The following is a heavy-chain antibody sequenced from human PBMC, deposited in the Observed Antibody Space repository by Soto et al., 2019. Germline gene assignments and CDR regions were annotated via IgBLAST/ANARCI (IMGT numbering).Heavy chain of an antibody. Sequence: SETLSLTCAVSGGSISSGGYSWGWIRQPPGKGLEWIGYIYHSGSTYYNPSLKSRVTISVDRSKNQFSLKLSSVTAADTTVYYCARGAPVRFDPWGQGTLVTVSS. CDR3: ARGAPVRFDP. J-gene: IGHJ5*02. CDR1: GGSISSGGYS. CDR2: IYHSGST. D-gene: IGHD2-8*01. V-gene: IGHV4-30-2*01.